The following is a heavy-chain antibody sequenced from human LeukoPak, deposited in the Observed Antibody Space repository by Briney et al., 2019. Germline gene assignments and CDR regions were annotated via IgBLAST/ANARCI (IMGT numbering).Heavy chain of an antibody. D-gene: IGHD6-19*01. J-gene: IGHJ6*04. CDR3: APSGIVPTGYSSGRHYYYGMDV. CDR2: ISYDGINK. V-gene: IGHV3-30*04. CDR1: GFTFSSYA. Sequence: GGSLRLSCAASGFTFSSYAMHWVRQAPGKGLEWVAVISYDGINKYYADSVKGRFTISRDNSKNTLYLQMNSLRAEDTAVYYCAPSGIVPTGYSSGRHYYYGMDVWGKGTTVTVSS.